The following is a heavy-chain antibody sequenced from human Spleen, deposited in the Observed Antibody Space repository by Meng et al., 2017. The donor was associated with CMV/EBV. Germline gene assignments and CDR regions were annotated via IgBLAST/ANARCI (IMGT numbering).Heavy chain of an antibody. J-gene: IGHJ6*02. Sequence: ASVKVSCKASGGTFSSYTISWVRQAPGQGLEWLGWMNPNSVNTGYAQKFQGRVTFTTNTSISTAYMELNSLRAEDTAVYYCARVHSISSSWRDYYYYYGMDVWGQGTTVTVSS. CDR3: ARVHSISSSWRDYYYYYGMDV. D-gene: IGHD6-13*01. V-gene: IGHV1-8*03. CDR2: MNPNSVNT. CDR1: GGTFSSYT.